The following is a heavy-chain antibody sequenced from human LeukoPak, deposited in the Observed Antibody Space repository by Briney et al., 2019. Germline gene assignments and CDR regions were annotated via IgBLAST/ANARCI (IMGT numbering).Heavy chain of an antibody. CDR2: ISGSGGST. CDR1: GFTFSSYA. Sequence: GGSLRLSCAASGFTFSSYAVSWVRQAPGKGLEWVSAISGSGGSTYYADSVKGRFTISRDNSKNTLYLQMNSLRAEDTAVYYCAKDPAYYYDSSGYYQPYFDYWGQGTLVTVSS. D-gene: IGHD3-22*01. CDR3: AKDPAYYYDSSGYYQPYFDY. J-gene: IGHJ4*02. V-gene: IGHV3-23*01.